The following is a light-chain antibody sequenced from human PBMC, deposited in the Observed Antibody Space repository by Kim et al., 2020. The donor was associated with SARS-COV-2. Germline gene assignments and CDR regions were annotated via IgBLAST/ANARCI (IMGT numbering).Light chain of an antibody. CDR3: ATWDASLSGPV. CDR2: WND. CDR1: SSNIGSNY. Sequence: GQRVIISCSGSSSNIGSNYVYWYQHLPGAAPKLLIYWNDKRDSGVPARFSASKSGTSASLAISGLRSGDEADYYCATWDASLSGPVFGGGTKVTVL. V-gene: IGLV1-47*01. J-gene: IGLJ3*02.